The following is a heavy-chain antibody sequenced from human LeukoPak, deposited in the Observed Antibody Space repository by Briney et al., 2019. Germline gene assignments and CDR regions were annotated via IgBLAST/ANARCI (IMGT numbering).Heavy chain of an antibody. J-gene: IGHJ4*02. CDR2: IWYDGSNK. CDR1: GFTFSSYG. CDR3: ARGGYYDILTGYLDY. Sequence: PGGSLRLSCAASGFTFSSYGMHWVRQAPGKGLEGVAVIWYDGSNKYYADSVKGGFTISRDNSKNTLYLQMNSLRAEDTAVYYCARGGYYDILTGYLDYWGQGTLVTVSS. V-gene: IGHV3-33*01. D-gene: IGHD3-9*01.